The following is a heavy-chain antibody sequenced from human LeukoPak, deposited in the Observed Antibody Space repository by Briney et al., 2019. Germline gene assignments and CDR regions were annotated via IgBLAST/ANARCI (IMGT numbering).Heavy chain of an antibody. V-gene: IGHV3-9*03. CDR2: ISWNSGSI. CDR1: GFTFDDYA. J-gene: IGHJ4*02. CDR3: AKGGGSRYGYYFDY. Sequence: GGSLRLSCAASGFTFDDYAMHWVQQAPGRGLEWLSGISWNSGSIAYADSVKGRFTISRDNAKNSLYLQMSSLRAEDMALYYCAKGGGSRYGYYFDYWGQGTLVTVS. D-gene: IGHD5-18*01.